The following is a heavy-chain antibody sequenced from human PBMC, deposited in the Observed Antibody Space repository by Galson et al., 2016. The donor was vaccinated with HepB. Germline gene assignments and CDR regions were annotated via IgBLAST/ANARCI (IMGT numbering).Heavy chain of an antibody. CDR3: ERENFDWLSHDYYFDY. V-gene: IGHV4-61*09. CDR2: LYTSGST. J-gene: IGHJ4*02. CDR1: GDSVTSNSYY. Sequence: TLSLTCTVSGDSVTSNSYYWSWIRQPAGKGLEWIGHLYTSGSTNYNPSLKSRVTISIDTSKNQFSLKLGSVPAADTAVYFCERENFDWLSHDYYFDYLGQGTLVTVPS. D-gene: IGHD3-9*01.